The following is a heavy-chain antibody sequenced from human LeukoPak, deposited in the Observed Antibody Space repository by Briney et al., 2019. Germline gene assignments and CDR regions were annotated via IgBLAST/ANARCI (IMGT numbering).Heavy chain of an antibody. Sequence: SVKVSCKASGGTFSSYAIGWVRQAPGQGLKWMGRIIPIFGTANYAQKFQGRVTITTDESTSTAYMELSSLRSEDTAVYYCAREGVWSSSSGEGSWGQGTLVTVSS. CDR3: AREGVWSSSSGEGS. D-gene: IGHD6-6*01. CDR1: GGTFSSYA. V-gene: IGHV1-69*05. J-gene: IGHJ4*02. CDR2: IIPIFGTA.